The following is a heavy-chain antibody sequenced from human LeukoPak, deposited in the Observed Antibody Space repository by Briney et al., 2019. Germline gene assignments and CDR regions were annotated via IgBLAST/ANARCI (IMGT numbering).Heavy chain of an antibody. CDR2: TSSDGNIK. J-gene: IGHJ4*02. CDR1: GFTFSSYA. V-gene: IGHV3-30-3*01. D-gene: IGHD1-1*01. CDR3: ARDPVPATARHFDY. Sequence: PGGSLRLSCAASGFTFSSYAMHWVRQAPGKGLEWVAVTSSDGNIKYYADSVKGRFTISRDNSKNTPYLQMNSLRGEDTGVYYCARDPVPATARHFDYWGQGTLVTVSS.